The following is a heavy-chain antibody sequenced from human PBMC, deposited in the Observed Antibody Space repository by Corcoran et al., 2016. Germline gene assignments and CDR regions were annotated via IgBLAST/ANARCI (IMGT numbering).Heavy chain of an antibody. CDR2: IYPGDSDT. V-gene: IGHV5-51*01. J-gene: IGHJ5*02. Sequence: EVQLVQSEAEVKKPGESLRISCKVSGDNFGTYWIGWVRQMPGKGLEWMGIIYPGDSDTRYSPSFQGQVTMSVDKSISTAYLQWSSLKASDTAIDYCARRVNWFDPWGQGTLVTVSS. CDR1: GDNFGTYW. CDR3: ARRVNWFDP.